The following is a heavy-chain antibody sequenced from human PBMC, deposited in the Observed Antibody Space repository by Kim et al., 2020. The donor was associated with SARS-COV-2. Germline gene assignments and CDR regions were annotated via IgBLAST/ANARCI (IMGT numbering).Heavy chain of an antibody. CDR1: GASVSSGSHY. D-gene: IGHD3-9*01. Sequence: SETLSLTCTVSGASVSSGSHYWSWIRQTPGEGLEWIGYIYSRGSPNYNPSFKSRVTISLDTSKNQLSLKLSSVTASDTAVYYCARDLTGIGMDVGGQGTTVTLSS. J-gene: IGHJ6*02. CDR2: IYSRGSP. V-gene: IGHV4-61*01. CDR3: ARDLTGIGMDV.